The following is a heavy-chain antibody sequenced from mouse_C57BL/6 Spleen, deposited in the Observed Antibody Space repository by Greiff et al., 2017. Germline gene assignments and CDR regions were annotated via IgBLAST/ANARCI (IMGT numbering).Heavy chain of an antibody. CDR2: INPNNGCT. J-gene: IGHJ3*01. CDR3: ARDYYGSEAWFAY. D-gene: IGHD1-1*01. Sequence: EVQLQQSGPELVKPGASVKMSCKASGYTFTDYNMHWVKQSHGKGLEWIGYINPNNGCTSYNQKFKGKATLTVDKSSSTAYMQLRSLTSEDSAVYYCARDYYGSEAWFAYWGQGTLVTVAA. V-gene: IGHV1-22*01. CDR1: GYTFTDYN.